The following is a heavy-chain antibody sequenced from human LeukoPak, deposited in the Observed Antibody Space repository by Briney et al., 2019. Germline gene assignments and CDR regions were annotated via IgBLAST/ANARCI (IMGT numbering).Heavy chain of an antibody. Sequence: PSETLSLTCAVYGGSFSGYYWSWIRQPPGKGLEWIGEINHSGSTNYNPSLKSRVTISVDTSKNQFSLKLSSVTAADTAVYYCARIRYSGSSGDYWGQGILVTVSS. J-gene: IGHJ4*02. CDR3: ARIRYSGSSGDY. CDR1: GGSFSGYY. CDR2: INHSGST. D-gene: IGHD1-26*01. V-gene: IGHV4-34*01.